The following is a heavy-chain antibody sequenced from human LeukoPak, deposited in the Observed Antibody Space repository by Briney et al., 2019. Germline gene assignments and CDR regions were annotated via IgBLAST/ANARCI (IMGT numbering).Heavy chain of an antibody. CDR1: GFTFSSSW. V-gene: IGHV3-7*01. Sequence: GGSLRLSCAASGFTFSSSWMTWVRKVPGKGLEWVASIREDGSQKSSVDSVKGRFTISRDNAKTSLYLQMDSLRAEDTAVYWCARGPTNGQAFDYWGQGTLVSVSS. D-gene: IGHD2-8*01. CDR3: ARGPTNGQAFDY. CDR2: IREDGSQK. J-gene: IGHJ4*02.